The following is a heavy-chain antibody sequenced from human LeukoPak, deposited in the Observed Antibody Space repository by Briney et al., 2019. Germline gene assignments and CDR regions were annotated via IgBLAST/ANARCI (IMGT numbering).Heavy chain of an antibody. J-gene: IGHJ4*02. CDR2: IWYDGSQE. Sequence: GRSLRLSCAASGFTFSNHGMHWVRQAPGKGLEWMANIWYDGSQEYYADTVKGRFTISRDISKNTLYLQMNSLRAEDTAVYYCARDLAAARLDFRGQGTLVTVSS. CDR3: ARDLAAARLDF. D-gene: IGHD6-6*01. CDR1: GFTFSNHG. V-gene: IGHV3-33*01.